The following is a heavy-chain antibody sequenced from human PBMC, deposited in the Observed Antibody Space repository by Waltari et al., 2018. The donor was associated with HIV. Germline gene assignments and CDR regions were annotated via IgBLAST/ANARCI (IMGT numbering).Heavy chain of an antibody. D-gene: IGHD3-10*01. Sequence: QVQLQESGPGLVKPSETLSLTCTVSGGSISSYYWSWIRQPPGKGLGWIGYIYYSGSTNYNPSLKSRVTISVDTSKNQFSLKLSSVTAADTAVYYCARAPFYGSPKSPYYYYYGMDVWGQGTTVTVSS. J-gene: IGHJ6*02. CDR2: IYYSGST. V-gene: IGHV4-59*01. CDR3: ARAPFYGSPKSPYYYYYGMDV. CDR1: GGSISSYY.